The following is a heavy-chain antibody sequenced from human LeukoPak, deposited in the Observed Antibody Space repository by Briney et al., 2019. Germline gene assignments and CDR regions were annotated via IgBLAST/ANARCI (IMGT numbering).Heavy chain of an antibody. Sequence: SESLSFTRTVSGGSISSYYWSWIRQPPGKGLEWMGYIYYSGITNYNPSRKRRVTISVGTSKNQFSLKLTPVTAADAAVYYCARVRLAYGSGSCDYFDYWGQGTLVTISS. CDR3: ARVRLAYGSGSCDYFDY. D-gene: IGHD3-10*01. V-gene: IGHV4-59*01. J-gene: IGHJ4*02. CDR1: GGSISSYY. CDR2: IYYSGIT.